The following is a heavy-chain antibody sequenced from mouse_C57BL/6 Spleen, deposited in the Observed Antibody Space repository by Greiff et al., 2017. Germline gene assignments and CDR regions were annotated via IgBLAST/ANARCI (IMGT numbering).Heavy chain of an antibody. CDR2: INPNTGGT. CDR3: ARTEYGSSYVFAY. CDR1: GYTFTDYN. J-gene: IGHJ3*01. V-gene: IGHV1-22*01. Sequence: EVQLQQSGPELVKPWASVTMSCKASGYTFTDYNMHWVKQSHGKSLEWIGYINPNTGGTSYNQKFKGKATLTVNKSSSTAYLELRSLTSEDAAVYYCARTEYGSSYVFAYWGQGTLVTVSA. D-gene: IGHD1-1*01.